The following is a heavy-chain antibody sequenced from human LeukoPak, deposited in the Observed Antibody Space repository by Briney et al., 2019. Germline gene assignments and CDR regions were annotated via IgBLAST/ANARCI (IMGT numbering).Heavy chain of an antibody. J-gene: IGHJ6*03. CDR1: GYTFTGYY. D-gene: IGHD3-10*01. Sequence: ASVKVSCKASGYTFTGYYMHWVRQAPGQGLEWMGRINPNSGGTNYAQKLQGRVTMTRDTSISTAYMELSRLRSDDTAVYYCARGSYGSGSHETYYYYYYMDVWGKGTTVTVSS. CDR2: INPNSGGT. CDR3: ARGSYGSGSHETYYYYYYMDV. V-gene: IGHV1-2*06.